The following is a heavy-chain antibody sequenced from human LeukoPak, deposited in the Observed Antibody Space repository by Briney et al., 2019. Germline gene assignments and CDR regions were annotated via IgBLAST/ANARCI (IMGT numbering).Heavy chain of an antibody. D-gene: IGHD4-17*01. Sequence: SETLSLTCTVSGGSVSSYYWSWIRQPPGKGLEWIGYMYYSGSTNYNPSLKSRVTISIDTSKNQFSLKLTSVTAADTAVYYCVRRSDYGDYLNWFDPWGQGTLVTVSS. J-gene: IGHJ5*02. V-gene: IGHV4-59*02. CDR1: GGSVSSYY. CDR3: VRRSDYGDYLNWFDP. CDR2: MYYSGST.